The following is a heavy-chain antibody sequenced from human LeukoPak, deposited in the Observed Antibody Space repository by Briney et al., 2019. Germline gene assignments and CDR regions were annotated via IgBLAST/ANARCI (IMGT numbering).Heavy chain of an antibody. CDR2: IYYSGNT. CDR1: GVSISSSNSY. J-gene: IGHJ4*02. D-gene: IGHD3-22*01. V-gene: IGHV4-39*01. Sequence: SETLSLTCTVSGVSISSSNSYWGWIRQPPGKGLEWIGSIYYSGNTYYNASLKSQVSISIDTSKNQFSLRLTSVTAADTAVYYCARLGGYYYDSSGRSWGQGTLVTVSS. CDR3: ARLGGYYYDSSGRS.